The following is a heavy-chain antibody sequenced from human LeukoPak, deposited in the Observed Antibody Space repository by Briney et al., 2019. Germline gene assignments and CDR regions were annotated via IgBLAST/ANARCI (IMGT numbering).Heavy chain of an antibody. CDR2: INSDGSST. J-gene: IGHJ5*02. CDR1: GFTFSSYG. V-gene: IGHV3-74*03. Sequence: GGSLRLSCAASGFTFSSYGMSWVRQAPGTGLVWVSRINSDGSSTTFADSVKGRFTISRDNAKNTLFLQMSSLRAEDTAVYYCARGGLYSNNWFDPWGQGTLVTVSS. D-gene: IGHD4-11*01. CDR3: ARGGLYSNNWFDP.